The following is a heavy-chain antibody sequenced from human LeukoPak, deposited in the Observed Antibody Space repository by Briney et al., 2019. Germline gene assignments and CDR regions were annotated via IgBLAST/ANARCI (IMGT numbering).Heavy chain of an antibody. Sequence: PSETLSLTCTVSGGSISSSSYYWGWILQPPGKGLEWIGSIYYSGSTYYNPSLKSRVTISVDTSKNQFSLKLSSVTAADTAVYYCARLSAAAQYYYYYYMDVWGKGTTVTISS. V-gene: IGHV4-39*01. J-gene: IGHJ6*03. D-gene: IGHD6-13*01. CDR3: ARLSAAAQYYYYYYMDV. CDR2: IYYSGST. CDR1: GGSISSSSYY.